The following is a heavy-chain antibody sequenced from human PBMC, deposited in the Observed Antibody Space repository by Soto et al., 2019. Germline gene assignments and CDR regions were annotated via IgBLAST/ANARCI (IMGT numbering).Heavy chain of an antibody. V-gene: IGHV3-11*06. CDR3: ARDSPPYCSGGSCPVD. Sequence: GGSLRLSCAASGFTFSDYYMSWIRQAPGKGLEWVSYISSSSSYTNYADSVKGRFTISRDNAKNSLYLQMNSLRAEDTAVYYCARDSPPYCSGGSCPVDWGQGTLVTVSS. CDR2: ISSSSSYT. D-gene: IGHD2-15*01. J-gene: IGHJ4*02. CDR1: GFTFSDYY.